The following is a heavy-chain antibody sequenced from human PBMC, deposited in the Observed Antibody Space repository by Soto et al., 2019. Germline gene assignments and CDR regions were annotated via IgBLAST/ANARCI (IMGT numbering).Heavy chain of an antibody. Sequence: QIALKESGPTLVKPTQTLTLTCTFSGFSLTTTGVGVGWIRQPPGKALEWLALIYWNDDKRYSSSLKTRLTITKDTSKNPVVLTMTNMDPVDTATYYCAHSACGSDCWGWFDSWGQGTLVTVSS. J-gene: IGHJ5*01. CDR3: AHSACGSDCWGWFDS. D-gene: IGHD2-21*02. V-gene: IGHV2-5*01. CDR2: IYWNDDK. CDR1: GFSLTTTGVG.